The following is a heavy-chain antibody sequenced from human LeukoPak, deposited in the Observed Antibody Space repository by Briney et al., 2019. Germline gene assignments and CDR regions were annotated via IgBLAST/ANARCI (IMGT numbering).Heavy chain of an antibody. D-gene: IGHD4-17*01. CDR1: GYIFTSYG. CDR3: ARGSDYGDYGDY. Sequence: ASVKVSCKASGYIFTSYGISWVRQAPGQGLEWMGWINTYNDSTNYVQNLQGRVTMTTDTSTSTAYMELRSLRSDDTAGYYCARGSDYGDYGDYWGQGTLVTVSS. CDR2: INTYNDST. J-gene: IGHJ4*02. V-gene: IGHV1-18*01.